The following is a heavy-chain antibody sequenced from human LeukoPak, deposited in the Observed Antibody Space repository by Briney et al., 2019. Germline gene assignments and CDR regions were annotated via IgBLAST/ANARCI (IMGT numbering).Heavy chain of an antibody. CDR2: ISSSSSYI. J-gene: IGHJ4*02. CDR1: GFTFSSYS. D-gene: IGHD3-9*01. V-gene: IGHV3-21*01. CDR3: ARDSGYDILTGAYAPFDY. Sequence: GGSLRLSCAASGFTFSSYSMNWVRQAPGKGLEWVSSISSSSSYIYYADSVKGRFTIFRDNAKNSLYLQMNSLRAEDTAVYYCARDSGYDILTGAYAPFDYWGQGTLVTVSS.